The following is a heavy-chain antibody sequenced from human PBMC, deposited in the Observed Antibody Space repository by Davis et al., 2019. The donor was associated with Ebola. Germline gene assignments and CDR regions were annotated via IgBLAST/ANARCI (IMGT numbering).Heavy chain of an antibody. CDR3: ARWAAGYCSGGSCLDY. D-gene: IGHD2-15*01. J-gene: IGHJ4*02. Sequence: GESLKISCAASGFIFDDYGMSWVRQAPGKGLEWVSGINWNGGSTGYADSVKGRVTISRDNAKNSLYLQMNSLRAEDTALYYCARWAAGYCSGGSCLDYWGQGTLVTVSS. CDR1: GFIFDDYG. V-gene: IGHV3-20*04. CDR2: INWNGGST.